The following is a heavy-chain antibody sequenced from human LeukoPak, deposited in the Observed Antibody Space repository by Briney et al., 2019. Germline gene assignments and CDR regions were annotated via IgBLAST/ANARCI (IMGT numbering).Heavy chain of an antibody. CDR2: ISGSGGST. D-gene: IGHD3-3*01. Sequence: GGSLRLSCAASGFTFSSYAMSWVRQAPGKGLEWVSAISGSGGSTYYADSVKGRFTISRDNSKNTLYLQMNSLRAEDTAVYYCARLGEGAYDFWSGYYTNFDYWGQGTLVTVSS. CDR1: GFTFSSYA. CDR3: ARLGEGAYDFWSGYYTNFDY. J-gene: IGHJ4*02. V-gene: IGHV3-23*01.